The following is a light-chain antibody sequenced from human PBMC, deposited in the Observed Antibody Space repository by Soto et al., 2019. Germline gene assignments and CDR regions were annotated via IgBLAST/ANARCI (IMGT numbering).Light chain of an antibody. J-gene: IGKJ1*01. CDR1: QTISSW. CDR2: KAS. V-gene: IGKV1-5*03. CDR3: QHYNSYSEA. Sequence: DIQMTQSPSTLSGSVGDRVTITCRASQTISSWLAWYQQKPGKAPKLLIYKASTLKSGVPSRFSGSVSGTELTLTISSLQPDDFATYYCQHYNSYSEAFGQGTKVELK.